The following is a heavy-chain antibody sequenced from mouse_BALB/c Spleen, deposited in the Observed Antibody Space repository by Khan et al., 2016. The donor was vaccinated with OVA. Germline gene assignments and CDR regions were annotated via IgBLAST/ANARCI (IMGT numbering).Heavy chain of an antibody. D-gene: IGHD2-10*01. V-gene: IGHV2-6-1*01. J-gene: IGHJ4*01. CDR3: ARQPYYHYYMMDY. CDR2: IWSDGST. CDR1: GFSLTNYG. Sequence: QMQLEESGPGLVAPSQSLSITCTISGFSLTNYGIHWVRQPPGKGLEWLVVIWSDGSTTYNSDLKSRLSISKDNSKSQVFLKMNSLQTDDTAMYYCARQPYYHYYMMDYWGQGTSVTVSS.